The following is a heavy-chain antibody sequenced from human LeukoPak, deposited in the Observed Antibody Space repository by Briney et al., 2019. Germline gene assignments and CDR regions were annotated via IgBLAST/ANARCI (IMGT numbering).Heavy chain of an antibody. CDR3: ARPYCSSASCYSPYYYGMDV. CDR1: GGTFSNYA. D-gene: IGHD2-2*01. CDR2: IIPIFGTA. J-gene: IGHJ6*02. Sequence: SVKVSCKASGGTFSNYAISWVRQAPGQGLVWMGGIIPIFGTANYAQKFQGRVTITADESTSAAYMELSSLRSDDTAVYYCARPYCSSASCYSPYYYGMDVWGQGTTVTVSS. V-gene: IGHV1-69*13.